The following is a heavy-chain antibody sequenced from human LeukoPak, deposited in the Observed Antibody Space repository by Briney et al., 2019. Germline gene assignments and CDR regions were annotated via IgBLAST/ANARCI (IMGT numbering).Heavy chain of an antibody. D-gene: IGHD3-10*01. Sequence: GGSLRLSCAASGFTFSTFAMHWVRQAPGKGLDWVAIISYDGSKTYYADSVKGRFTISRDNSKNTLYLQMNSLRAEDTAVFYCAKDDRATWYFDYWGQGTLVTVSS. CDR2: ISYDGSKT. V-gene: IGHV3-30-3*01. CDR3: AKDDRATWYFDY. CDR1: GFTFSTFA. J-gene: IGHJ4*02.